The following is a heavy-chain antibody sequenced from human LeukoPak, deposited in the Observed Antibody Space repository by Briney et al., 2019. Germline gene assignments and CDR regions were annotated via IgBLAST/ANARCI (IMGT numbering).Heavy chain of an antibody. D-gene: IGHD6-13*01. J-gene: IGHJ4*02. CDR2: ISYDGSDE. CDR3: ARGYSSSWYSDY. Sequence: PGRSLRLSCAASGFTFSSNAMHWVRQAPGEGLDWVALISYDGSDEYYADSVKGQFTISRDNSKNTLYLQMNSLRAEDTAVYYCARGYSSSWYSDYWGQGTLVTVSS. V-gene: IGHV3-30-3*01. CDR1: GFTFSSNA.